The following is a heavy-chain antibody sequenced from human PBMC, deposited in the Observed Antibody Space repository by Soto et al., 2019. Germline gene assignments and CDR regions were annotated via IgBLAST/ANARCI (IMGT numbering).Heavy chain of an antibody. CDR2: ISGSGGST. D-gene: IGHD2-2*01. CDR1: GFTFSSYA. J-gene: IGHJ4*02. V-gene: IGHV3-23*01. CDR3: AKDDHIVVVPAALGG. Sequence: GGSLRLSCAASGFTFSSYAMSWVRQAPGKGLEWVSAISGSGGSTYYADSVKGRFTISRDNSKNTLYLQMNSLRAEDTAVYYCAKDDHIVVVPAALGGWGQGTLVTVSS.